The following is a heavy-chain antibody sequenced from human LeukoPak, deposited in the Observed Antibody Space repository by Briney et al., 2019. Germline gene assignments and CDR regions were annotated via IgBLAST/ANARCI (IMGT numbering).Heavy chain of an antibody. V-gene: IGHV3-23*01. CDR3: AKDRPKYNGSNGHYYRRDGDY. D-gene: IGHD3-22*01. J-gene: IGHJ4*02. CDR1: GFTFSIYA. CDR2: ITSSGDGT. Sequence: AGSLRLACAASGFTFSIYAMSWVRQAPGKGLQWVSSITSSGDGTYYADSVKGRFTISRDHSENTLYLQMNSMRVEDTAVYFCAKDRPKYNGSNGHYYRRDGDYWGQGTLVTVSS.